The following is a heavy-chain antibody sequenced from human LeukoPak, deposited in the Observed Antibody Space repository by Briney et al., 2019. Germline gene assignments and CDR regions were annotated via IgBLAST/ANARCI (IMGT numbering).Heavy chain of an antibody. CDR1: GASISSNY. CDR2: IYNIGST. CDR3: ARAGDYYGSGSYYNK. V-gene: IGHV4-4*07. J-gene: IGHJ4*02. D-gene: IGHD3-10*01. Sequence: SETLSLTCTVSGASISSNYWSWIRQPAGKGLEYIGRIYNIGSTNYNPSLKSRVTMSVDTSKNQFSLKLSSVTAADTAVYYCARAGDYYGSGSYYNKWGQGTLVTVSS.